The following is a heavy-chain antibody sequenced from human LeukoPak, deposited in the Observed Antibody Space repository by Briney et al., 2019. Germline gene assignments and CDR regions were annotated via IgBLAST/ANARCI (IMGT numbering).Heavy chain of an antibody. V-gene: IGHV3-30*02. J-gene: IGHJ4*02. D-gene: IGHD3-16*01. CDR2: IRYDGSIK. CDR1: GFIFSSYG. Sequence: QPGGSLRLSCAASGFIFSSYGMHWVRQAPGKGLEWVSFIRYDGSIKYYADSVKGRFTISRDNSKNTLYLQMNSLTADDTAVYYCAKDRRHKRDLDGWGGLDNWGRGTLVTVSS. CDR3: AKDRRHKRDLDGWGGLDN.